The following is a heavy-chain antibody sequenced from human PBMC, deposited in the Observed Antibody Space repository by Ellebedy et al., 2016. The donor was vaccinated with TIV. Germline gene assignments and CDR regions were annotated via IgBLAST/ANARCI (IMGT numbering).Heavy chain of an antibody. Sequence: SETLSLXCIVSGGSISSDSYYWGWLHQPPGGGLVWIGTFYSGGTSYYNPSLMSRITMSVDTSKNQFSLRLSSVSAADTAIYYCGRDGPPWGQGVLVTVSS. J-gene: IGHJ5*02. V-gene: IGHV4-39*07. CDR3: GRDGPP. CDR2: FYSGGTS. CDR1: GGSISSDSYY.